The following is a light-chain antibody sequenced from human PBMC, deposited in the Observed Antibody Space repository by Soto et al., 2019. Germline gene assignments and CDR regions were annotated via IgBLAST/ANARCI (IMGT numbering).Light chain of an antibody. V-gene: IGKV1-39*01. CDR2: AAS. CDR1: QSISSY. Sequence: DIHMTQSPSSLSASVGDRVTITCRTSQSISSYLNWYQQKPGKAPKLLIYAASSLQSGVPSRFSGSGSGTDFTLTISSLQPEDFATYYCQQSYSTPPWTFGQGTRLEI. J-gene: IGKJ5*01. CDR3: QQSYSTPPWT.